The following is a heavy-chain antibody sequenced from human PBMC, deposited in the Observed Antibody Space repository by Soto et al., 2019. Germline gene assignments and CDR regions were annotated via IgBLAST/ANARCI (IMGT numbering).Heavy chain of an antibody. D-gene: IGHD3-22*01. Sequence: SETLSLTCTVSGGSISSYYWSWIRQPPGQGLEWIGYIYYSGSTNYNPSLKSRVTISVDTSKNQFSLKLSSVTAADTAVYYCARSGEDYYDSSGQYYFDYWGQGTLVTVSS. J-gene: IGHJ4*02. V-gene: IGHV4-59*01. CDR2: IYYSGST. CDR1: GGSISSYY. CDR3: ARSGEDYYDSSGQYYFDY.